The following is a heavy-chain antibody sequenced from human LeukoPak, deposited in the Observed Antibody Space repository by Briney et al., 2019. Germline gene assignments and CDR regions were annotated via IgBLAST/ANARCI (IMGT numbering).Heavy chain of an antibody. D-gene: IGHD6-19*01. V-gene: IGHV3-30*02. CDR1: GFTFSTYG. Sequence: PGGSLRLSCAASGFTFSTYGMHWVRQAPGKGLAWVAFIRYDGSDKYYTDSVEGRFTISRDNSKNTLYLQMNSLRAEDTAAYSCAKDMNTGWCNCFDSWGQGALVTVSS. CDR3: AKDMNTGWCNCFDS. J-gene: IGHJ5*01. CDR2: IRYDGSDK.